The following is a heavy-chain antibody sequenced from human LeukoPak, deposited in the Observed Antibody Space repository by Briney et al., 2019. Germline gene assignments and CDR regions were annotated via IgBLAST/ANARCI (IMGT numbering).Heavy chain of an antibody. J-gene: IGHJ4*02. CDR1: GYTFTAYY. V-gene: IGHV1-2*02. CDR2: INPNSGGT. CDR3: ARGYCGGDCYFLDY. D-gene: IGHD2-21*02. Sequence: ASVKVSCKASGYTFTAYYMHWVRQAPGQGLEWMGWINPNSGGTNYAQKFQGRVTMTRDTSISTAYMELSRLRSDDTAVYYCARGYCGGDCYFLDYWGQGTLVSVSS.